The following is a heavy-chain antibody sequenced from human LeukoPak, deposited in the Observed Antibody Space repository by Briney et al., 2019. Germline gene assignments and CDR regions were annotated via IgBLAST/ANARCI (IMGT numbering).Heavy chain of an antibody. V-gene: IGHV1-2*02. J-gene: IGHJ4*02. D-gene: IGHD5-24*01. CDR1: GYTFTDYY. Sequence: ASVRVSCKASGYTFTDYYMHWVRQAPGPGLEWMGWLNPNSGDTNYAQKFQGRVSMTRDSSISTAYMDLSDLRSDDTAVYSCARGRNIEMTTMSGGSDYWGQGTLVTVSS. CDR3: ARGRNIEMTTMSGGSDY. CDR2: LNPNSGDT.